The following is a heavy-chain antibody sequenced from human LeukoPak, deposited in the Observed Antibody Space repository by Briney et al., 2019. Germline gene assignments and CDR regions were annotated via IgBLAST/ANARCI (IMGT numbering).Heavy chain of an antibody. Sequence: PSDTLTLTCTVSVGSISSYYGSWIRQPAGKGLEWIGRIYTNGNNNYNPSLKSRVTMSVDTSKNQFSLKLTSVTAADTAVYYCARHNIDWYIDCWGQGTLVTVSA. CDR3: ARHNIDWYIDC. D-gene: IGHD3-9*01. J-gene: IGHJ4*02. CDR1: VGSISSYY. V-gene: IGHV4-4*07. CDR2: IYTNGNN.